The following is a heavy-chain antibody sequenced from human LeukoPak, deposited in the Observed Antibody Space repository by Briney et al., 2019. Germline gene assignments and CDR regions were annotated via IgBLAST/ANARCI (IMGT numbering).Heavy chain of an antibody. CDR3: ARATRIYSSGWYYSFDY. J-gene: IGHJ4*02. Sequence: ESGGSLRLSCAASGFTFSTYWMRWVRQAPGKGLVWVSHINVDGSGASYADSVKGRFTISRDNAKNTLYLHMNSLRAEDTAVYYCARATRIYSSGWYYSFDYWGQGTLVTVSS. D-gene: IGHD6-19*01. V-gene: IGHV3-74*01. CDR2: INVDGSGA. CDR1: GFTFSTYW.